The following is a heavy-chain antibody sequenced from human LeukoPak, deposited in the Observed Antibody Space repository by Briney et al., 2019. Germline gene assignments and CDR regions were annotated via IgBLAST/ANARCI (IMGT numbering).Heavy chain of an antibody. Sequence: GRSLRVSCAASGFTFSSYGMHWVRQAPGKGLEWVAVIWYDGSDKYYTDSVKGRFTISRDNSKNTLYLQMNSLRAEDTATYYCARDFYVGSKSYYIGYWGHGTLVTVSS. CDR2: IWYDGSDK. D-gene: IGHD3-10*01. CDR1: GFTFSSYG. CDR3: ARDFYVGSKSYYIGY. V-gene: IGHV3-33*01. J-gene: IGHJ4*01.